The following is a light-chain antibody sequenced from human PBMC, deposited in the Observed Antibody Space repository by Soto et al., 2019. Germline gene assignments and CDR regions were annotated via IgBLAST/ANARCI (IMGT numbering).Light chain of an antibody. V-gene: IGLV2-14*01. CDR2: EVS. Sequence: QSALTQPASVSGSPGQSITISCTGTSSDVGGYNYVSWYQQHPGKAPKLMIYEVSNRLSGVSNRFSGSKSGNTASLTISGLQAEDEADYYCSSYTSSSTPRVFGGGTKLTVL. J-gene: IGLJ3*02. CDR1: SSDVGGYNY. CDR3: SSYTSSSTPRV.